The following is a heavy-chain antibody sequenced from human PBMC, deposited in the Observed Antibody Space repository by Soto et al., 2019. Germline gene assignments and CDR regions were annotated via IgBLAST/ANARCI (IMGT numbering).Heavy chain of an antibody. V-gene: IGHV3-23*01. J-gene: IGHJ4*02. CDR3: AKRSPYYFDY. CDR1: GFTCSTYA. D-gene: IGHD1-26*01. Sequence: EVQLLESGGGLVQPGGSLRLSCAAAGFTCSTYAMGWVRQAPGKGLQWVSSMNSGGDTYYADSVKGRFIISRDNSKNTVYLQMNSLRADDTAIYYCAKRSPYYFDYWGQGTLVTVSS. CDR2: MNSGGDT.